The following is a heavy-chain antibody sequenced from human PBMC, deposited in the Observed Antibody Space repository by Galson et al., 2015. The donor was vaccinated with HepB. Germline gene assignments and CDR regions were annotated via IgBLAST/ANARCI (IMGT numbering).Heavy chain of an antibody. CDR3: ARGGYCSSNSCYRLDV. V-gene: IGHV1-3*01. J-gene: IGHJ6*04. CDR2: INAGNANT. CDR1: GYTFTSYA. D-gene: IGHD2-2*02. Sequence: SVKVSCKASGYTFTSYAMHWVRQAPGQRLEWMGWINAGNANTKYSQKFQGRVTITKDTSASTAYMELSSLRSEDTAVYYCARGGYCSSNSCYRLDVWGKGTTVTVSS.